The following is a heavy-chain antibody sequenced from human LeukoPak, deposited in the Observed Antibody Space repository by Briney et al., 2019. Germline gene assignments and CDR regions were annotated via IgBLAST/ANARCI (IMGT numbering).Heavy chain of an antibody. CDR2: IHHTGST. D-gene: IGHD6-13*01. CDR3: ARLLVSQQLAEYYFDY. Sequence: SETLSLTCTVSGYSISSGYYWGWIRQPPGKGLEWIGSIHHTGSTYYNPSLKSRVTISVDTSKNHFSLKVRSVTATDTAVYYCARLLVSQQLAEYYFDYWGQGTLVIVSS. CDR1: GYSISSGYY. J-gene: IGHJ4*02. V-gene: IGHV4-38-2*02.